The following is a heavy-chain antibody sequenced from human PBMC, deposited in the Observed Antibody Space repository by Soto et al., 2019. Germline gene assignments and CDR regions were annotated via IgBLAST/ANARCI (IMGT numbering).Heavy chain of an antibody. CDR3: ARALISPEWLRSKIYYYGMDV. Sequence: QVQLVQSGAEVKKPGASVKVSCKASGYTFTSYGISWVRQAPGQGLEWMGWISAYNGNTNYAQKLQGRVTMTTDTSTSTAYMELRSLRSDDTAVYYCARALISPEWLRSKIYYYGMDVGGQGTTVTVSS. V-gene: IGHV1-18*04. D-gene: IGHD5-12*01. CDR1: GYTFTSYG. CDR2: ISAYNGNT. J-gene: IGHJ6*02.